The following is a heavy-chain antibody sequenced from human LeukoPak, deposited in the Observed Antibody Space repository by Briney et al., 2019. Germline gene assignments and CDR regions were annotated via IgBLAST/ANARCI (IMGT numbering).Heavy chain of an antibody. CDR3: ARERLVDLATIFDY. CDR2: IYYSGST. V-gene: IGHV4-59*01. D-gene: IGHD5-24*01. Sequence: SETLSLTCTVSGGPISSYYWSWIRQPPGKGLEWIGYIYYSGSTNYNPSLKSRVTISVDTSKNQFSLKLSSVTTADTAVYYCARERLVDLATIFDYWGQEALVTVSS. J-gene: IGHJ4*02. CDR1: GGPISSYY.